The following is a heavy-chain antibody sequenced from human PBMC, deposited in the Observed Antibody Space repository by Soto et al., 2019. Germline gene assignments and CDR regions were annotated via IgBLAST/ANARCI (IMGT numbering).Heavy chain of an antibody. CDR2: ISSSSSYI. Sequence: EVQLVESGGGLVKPGGSLRLSCAASGFTFSSYSMNWVRQAPGKGLEWVSSISSSSSYIYYADSVKGRFTISRDNAKNSLYLQMNSLRAEDTAVYYCARWLGSRVVVPDRSGGYYYGMDVWGQGTTVTVSS. CDR1: GFTFSSYS. CDR3: ARWLGSRVVVPDRSGGYYYGMDV. D-gene: IGHD2-2*01. V-gene: IGHV3-21*01. J-gene: IGHJ6*02.